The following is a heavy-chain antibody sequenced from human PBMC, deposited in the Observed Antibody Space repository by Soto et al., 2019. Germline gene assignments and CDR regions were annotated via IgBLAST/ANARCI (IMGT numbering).Heavy chain of an antibody. CDR2: IDSDGSTT. D-gene: IGHD4-4*01. CDR3: ARPGYSNYGPGVDV. V-gene: IGHV3-74*01. CDR1: GFTFSVYW. Sequence: EVQLVESGGGLVQPGGSLRLSCAASGFTFSVYWMHWVRQAPGKGLVWVSRIDSDGSTTSYADSVKGRFTISRDNAKSTLYLQMNSLSAEDTAAYYCARPGYSNYGPGVDVWGQGTSVTVSS. J-gene: IGHJ6*02.